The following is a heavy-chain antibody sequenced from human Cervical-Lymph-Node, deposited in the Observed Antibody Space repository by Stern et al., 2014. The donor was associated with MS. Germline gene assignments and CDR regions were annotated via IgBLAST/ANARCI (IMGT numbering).Heavy chain of an antibody. CDR3: AKADDYAAGIDA. CDR2: LGWNSEGR. D-gene: IGHD3-16*01. CDR1: GFTFDAFA. Sequence: EVQLVESGGGMVQPGRSLRLSCEASGFTFDAFAMHWVRQAPGQGLEWVSGLGWNSEGRGYADSVQGRFTISRDNAKSSLYLQMNSLTAEDTALYYCAKADDYAAGIDAWGQGTLVVVSS. J-gene: IGHJ5*02. V-gene: IGHV3-9*01.